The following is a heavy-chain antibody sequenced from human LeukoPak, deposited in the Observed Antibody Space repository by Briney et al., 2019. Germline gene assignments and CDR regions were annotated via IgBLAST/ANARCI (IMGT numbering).Heavy chain of an antibody. V-gene: IGHV1-2*02. CDR1: GYTFTSYY. Sequence: ASVKVSCKASGYTFTSYYMHWVRQAPGQGLEWMGWINPNSGATDYAQKFQGRVTMTRDTSISTAYMELSSLRSGDTAVYYCARDPIAVTPKWFDPWGQGTLVTVSS. D-gene: IGHD6-19*01. J-gene: IGHJ5*02. CDR3: ARDPIAVTPKWFDP. CDR2: INPNSGAT.